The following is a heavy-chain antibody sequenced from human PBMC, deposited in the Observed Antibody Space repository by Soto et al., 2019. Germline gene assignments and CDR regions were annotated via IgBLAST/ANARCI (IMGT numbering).Heavy chain of an antibody. Sequence: SETLSLTCAVSGGSINSYDWSWIRQHPGRGLEWIGYIYYSGTTYYNPSLESRVTISVDTSRDQFSLKLSSVTAADTAVYYCARDVSGYARFDSWGQGTPVTVSS. J-gene: IGHJ4*02. CDR1: GGSINSYD. V-gene: IGHV4-59*12. CDR3: ARDVSGYARFDS. D-gene: IGHD5-12*01. CDR2: IYYSGTT.